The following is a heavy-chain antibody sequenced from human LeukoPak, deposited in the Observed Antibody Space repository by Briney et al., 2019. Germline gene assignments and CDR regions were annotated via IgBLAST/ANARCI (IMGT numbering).Heavy chain of an antibody. CDR1: GGLISRIEYY. V-gene: IGHV4-30-4*01. D-gene: IGHD1-26*01. CDR2: IYHTGTT. Sequence: SQTLSLTCTVSGGLISRIEYYWSWIRQSPVKGLEWLGHIYHTGTTLYSPHLNNRLSVSVDSSRNQFSLTLNSVTAADTAAYYCPSVSVWELATHPGGSFDYWGRGILVTVSS. CDR3: PSVSVWELATHPGGSFDY. J-gene: IGHJ4*02.